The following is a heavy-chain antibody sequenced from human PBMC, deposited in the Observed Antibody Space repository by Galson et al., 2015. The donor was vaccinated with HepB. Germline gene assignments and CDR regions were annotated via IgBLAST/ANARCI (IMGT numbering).Heavy chain of an antibody. CDR2: IRGKIDNHAA. Sequence: SLRLSCAASGFIFGDSVIHWVRQASGKGLEWVGRIRGKIDNHAAIYGASVRGRFTLSRDDSRSTAYLQLNNLNTEDTALYYCFSQEYISGWYGKPNWGQGTLVTVSS. CDR3: FSQEYISGWYGKPN. J-gene: IGHJ4*02. CDR1: GFIFGDSV. D-gene: IGHD6-19*01. V-gene: IGHV3-73*01.